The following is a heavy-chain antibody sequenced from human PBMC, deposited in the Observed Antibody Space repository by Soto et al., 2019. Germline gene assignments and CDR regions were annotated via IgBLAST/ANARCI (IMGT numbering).Heavy chain of an antibody. D-gene: IGHD3-22*01. Sequence: QVLLVQSGAEVKKPGSSVKVSCKASGGTFNNYAITWVRQAPGQGLEWMGGIIPLFGAANYAQNVQGRVTITAEESTTTDYLELSSLRSEDTAIYYCARAGRSYYVSSGYFSLDYWGQGTLVTVSS. CDR1: GGTFNNYA. J-gene: IGHJ4*02. CDR2: IIPLFGAA. CDR3: ARAGRSYYVSSGYFSLDY. V-gene: IGHV1-69*01.